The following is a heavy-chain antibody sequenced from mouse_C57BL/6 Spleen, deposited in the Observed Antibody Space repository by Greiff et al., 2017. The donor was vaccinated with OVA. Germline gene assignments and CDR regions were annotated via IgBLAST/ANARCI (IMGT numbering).Heavy chain of an antibody. CDR3: TRKSNYVGYAMDY. D-gene: IGHD2-5*01. J-gene: IGHJ4*01. V-gene: IGHV1-15*01. Sequence: VQRVESGAELVRPGASVTLSCKASGYTFTDYEMHWVKQTPVHGLEWIGAIDPETGGTAYNQKFKGKAILTADKSSSTAYMELRSLTSEDSAVYYCTRKSNYVGYAMDYWGQGTSVTVSS. CDR2: IDPETGGT. CDR1: GYTFTDYE.